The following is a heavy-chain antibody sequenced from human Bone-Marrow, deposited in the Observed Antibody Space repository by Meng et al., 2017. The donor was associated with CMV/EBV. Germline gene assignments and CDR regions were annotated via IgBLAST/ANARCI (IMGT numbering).Heavy chain of an antibody. D-gene: IGHD4-17*01. Sequence: GGSLRLSCAASGFTFSTYWMHWVRQAPGKGLVWVSRINSDGSSTSYADSMKGRFTISRDNAKNTLYLQMNSLRAEDTAVYYCALTTVTRGVIFDYWGQGTLVTVSS. CDR2: INSDGSST. J-gene: IGHJ4*02. V-gene: IGHV3-74*01. CDR1: GFTFSTYW. CDR3: ALTTVTRGVIFDY.